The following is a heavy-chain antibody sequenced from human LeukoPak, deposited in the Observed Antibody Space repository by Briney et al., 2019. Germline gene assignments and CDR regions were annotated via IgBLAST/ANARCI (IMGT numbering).Heavy chain of an antibody. J-gene: IGHJ4*02. CDR2: TSSSDDGT. V-gene: IGHV3-23*01. Sequence: GGSLRLSCAASGFPLSSYAMSWVRQVPGKGLEWVSATSSSDDGTYHADSVRGRFTIYRDNFRNTLYLQMNRLRVEDAALYYCARAPVASCRGAFCYPFDLWGQGVLVTVSS. CDR3: ARAPVASCRGAFCYPFDL. CDR1: GFPLSSYA. D-gene: IGHD6-19*01.